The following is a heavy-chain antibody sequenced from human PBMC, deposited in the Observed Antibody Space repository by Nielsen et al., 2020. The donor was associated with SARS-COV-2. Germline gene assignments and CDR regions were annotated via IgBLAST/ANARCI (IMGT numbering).Heavy chain of an antibody. CDR2: ISGSGGST. J-gene: IGHJ4*02. CDR3: AKGNRGSTTVTSALYYFDY. Sequence: GESLKISCAASGFTFSSYAMSWVRQAPGKGLEWVSAISGSGGSTYYADSVKGRFTISRDNSKNTLYLQMNSLRAEDTAVYYCAKGNRGSTTVTSALYYFDYWGQGTLVTVSS. D-gene: IGHD4-17*01. V-gene: IGHV3-23*01. CDR1: GFTFSSYA.